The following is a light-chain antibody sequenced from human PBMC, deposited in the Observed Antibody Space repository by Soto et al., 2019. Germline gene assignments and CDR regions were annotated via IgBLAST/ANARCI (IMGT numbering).Light chain of an antibody. V-gene: IGKV3-15*01. CDR3: LQYSTWPPLYT. CDR2: DAS. Sequence: EIVMTQPPAALSVSLGERVSLTCRASQAVSSYLAWYQQKPGQAPRLLISDASTRATDIPDRFSGSGSGTDFTLTISSLQSSDVAVYYCLQYSTWPPLYTFGQGTKLEIK. J-gene: IGKJ2*01. CDR1: QAVSSY.